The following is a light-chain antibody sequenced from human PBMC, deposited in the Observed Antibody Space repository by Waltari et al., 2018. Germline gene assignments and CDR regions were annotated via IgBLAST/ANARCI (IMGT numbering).Light chain of an antibody. CDR1: QSVSYY. CDR2: DTS. V-gene: IGKV3-11*01. Sequence: EIVLTQSPATLSLSPGDRATLSCRATQSVSYYLAWYQQRPGQAPRLLIYDTSNRATGIPARFSGSGSETDFTLTISSLEPEDFAVYYCQQRRNWPLTFGGGTKVEIK. CDR3: QQRRNWPLT. J-gene: IGKJ4*01.